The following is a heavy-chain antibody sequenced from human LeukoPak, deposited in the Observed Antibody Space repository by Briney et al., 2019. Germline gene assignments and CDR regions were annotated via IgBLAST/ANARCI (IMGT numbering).Heavy chain of an antibody. J-gene: IGHJ6*03. Sequence: PSETLSLTCTVSGGSISSYYWSWIRQPAGKGLEWIGRIHTSGSTNYNPSLKSRVTMSVDTAKNQFSLKLSSVTAADTAVYYCARAQRPYCSSTSCYKPYYYYMDVWGKGTTVTVSS. CDR1: GGSISSYY. CDR3: ARAQRPYCSSTSCYKPYYYYMDV. CDR2: IHTSGST. D-gene: IGHD2-2*02. V-gene: IGHV4-4*07.